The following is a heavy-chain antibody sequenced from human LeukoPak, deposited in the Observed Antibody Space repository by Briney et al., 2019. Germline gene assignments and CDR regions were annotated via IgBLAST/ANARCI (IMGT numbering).Heavy chain of an antibody. CDR1: GFTFTSSA. CDR3: AAGAGYFYDSRDAFDV. CDR2: IVVGSGNT. V-gene: IGHV1-58*01. J-gene: IGHJ3*01. D-gene: IGHD3-22*01. Sequence: ASVKVSCKASGFTFTSSAVQWVRQARGQRLEWIGWIVVGSGNTTYAQKFQERVTITRDMSTSLVYMELSSLRSEDTAVYYCAAGAGYFYDSRDAFDVWGQGKMVTVSS.